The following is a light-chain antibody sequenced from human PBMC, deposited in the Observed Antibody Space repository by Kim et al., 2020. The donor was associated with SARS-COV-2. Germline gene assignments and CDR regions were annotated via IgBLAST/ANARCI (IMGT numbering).Light chain of an antibody. Sequence: QAVVTREPSLTVSPGGTVTLTCASSTGAVTSGYYPNWFQQKPGQAPRPLIYDTSNKHSWTPARFSGSLLGGKAALTLSGVQPEDEAEYFCLLYFGGALWVFGGGTKLTVL. CDR3: LLYFGGALWV. CDR1: TGAVTSGYY. J-gene: IGLJ3*02. CDR2: DTS. V-gene: IGLV7-43*01.